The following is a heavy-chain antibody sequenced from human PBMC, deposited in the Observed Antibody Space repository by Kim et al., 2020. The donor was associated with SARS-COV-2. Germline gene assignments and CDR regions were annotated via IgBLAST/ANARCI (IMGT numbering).Heavy chain of an antibody. D-gene: IGHD3-10*01. CDR2: ISYDGSNK. J-gene: IGHJ4*02. CDR1: GFTFSSYA. Sequence: GGSLRLSCAASGFTFSSYAMHWFRQAPGKGLEWVAVISYDGSNKYYADSVKGRFTISRDNSKNTLDLQMNSLRAEDTAVYYCARAIMVRGVGDYWGQGTLVTVSS. V-gene: IGHV3-30*04. CDR3: ARAIMVRGVGDY.